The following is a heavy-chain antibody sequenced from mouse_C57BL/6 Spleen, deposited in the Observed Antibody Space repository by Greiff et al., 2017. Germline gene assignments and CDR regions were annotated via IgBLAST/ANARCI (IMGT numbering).Heavy chain of an antibody. Sequence: DVQLQESGPGMVKPSQSLSLTCTVTGYSITSGYDWHWIRHFPGNKLEWMGYISYSGSTNYNPSLKSRISITHDTSKNHFFLKLNSVTTEDTATYYCAREDYDVGAMDYWGQGTSVTVSS. CDR1: GYSITSGYD. CDR2: ISYSGST. CDR3: AREDYDVGAMDY. J-gene: IGHJ4*01. D-gene: IGHD2-4*01. V-gene: IGHV3-1*01.